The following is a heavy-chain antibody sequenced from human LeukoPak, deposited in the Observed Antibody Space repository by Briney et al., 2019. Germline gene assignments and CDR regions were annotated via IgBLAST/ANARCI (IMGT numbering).Heavy chain of an antibody. V-gene: IGHV4-61*02. D-gene: IGHD3-22*01. CDR2: IYTSGST. CDR3: ARGYDSSGYYYPPGLDY. J-gene: IGHJ4*02. CDR1: GGSISSGSYY. Sequence: PSQTLSLTCTVSGGSISSGSYYWSWIRQPAGKGLEWIGRIYTSGSTNYNPSLKSRVTISLDTSKNQFSLKLSSVTAADTAVYYCARGYDSSGYYYPPGLDYWGQGTLVTVSS.